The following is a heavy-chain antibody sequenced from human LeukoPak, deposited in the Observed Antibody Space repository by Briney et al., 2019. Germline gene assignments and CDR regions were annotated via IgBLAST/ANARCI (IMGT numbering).Heavy chain of an antibody. J-gene: IGHJ4*02. CDR2: IIPIFGTA. CDR3: ARDPSSDCTNTGFDY. D-gene: IGHD2-21*02. V-gene: IGHV1-69*05. CDR1: GGTFSSYA. Sequence: SVKVSCKASGGTFSSYAISWVRQAPGQGLEWMGRIIPIFGTANYAQKFQGRVTITTDESTSTAYMELSSLRSEDTAVYYCARDPSSDCTNTGFDYWGQETLVTVSS.